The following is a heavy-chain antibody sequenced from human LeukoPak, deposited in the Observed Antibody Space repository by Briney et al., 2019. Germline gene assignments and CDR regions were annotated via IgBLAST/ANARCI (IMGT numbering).Heavy chain of an antibody. V-gene: IGHV1-69*05. J-gene: IGHJ6*03. D-gene: IGHD3-3*01. CDR3: ARAIYDFWSRYYYYYMDV. CDR1: GGTFSSYA. Sequence: GASVKVSCKASGGTFSSYAISWVRQAPGQGLEWMGGIIPIFGTANYAQKFQGRVTITTDESTSTAYMELSSLRSEDTAVYYCARAIYDFWSRYYYYYMDVWGKGTTVTVSS. CDR2: IIPIFGTA.